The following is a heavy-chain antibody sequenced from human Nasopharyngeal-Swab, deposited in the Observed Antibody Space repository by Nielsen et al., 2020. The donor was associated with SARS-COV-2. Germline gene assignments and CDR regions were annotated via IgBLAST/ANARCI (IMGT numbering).Heavy chain of an antibody. J-gene: IGHJ3*02. D-gene: IGHD3-10*01. Sequence: WIRQPPGKGLEWIGSIYHSGSTYYNPSLKSRVTISVDTSKNQFSLKLCSVTAADTAGEDWARPGGGFGELKNDAFDIWGQGTMVTVSS. CDR2: IYHSGST. CDR3: ARPGGGFGELKNDAFDI. V-gene: IGHV4-38-2*01.